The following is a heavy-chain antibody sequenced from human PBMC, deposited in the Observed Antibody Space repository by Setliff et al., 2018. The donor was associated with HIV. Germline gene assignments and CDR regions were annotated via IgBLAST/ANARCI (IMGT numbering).Heavy chain of an antibody. Sequence: TLSLPCTVSGGSISSYFWSWIRQPPGKGLEWIGYIYTNGSTNYNPSLKSRVTISVDTSKNQFSLKLNSVTAADTAVYYCASGREAVAGALHFDYWGQGPLVTVSS. CDR1: GGSISSYF. D-gene: IGHD6-19*01. J-gene: IGHJ4*02. CDR2: IYTNGST. V-gene: IGHV4-4*08. CDR3: ASGREAVAGALHFDY.